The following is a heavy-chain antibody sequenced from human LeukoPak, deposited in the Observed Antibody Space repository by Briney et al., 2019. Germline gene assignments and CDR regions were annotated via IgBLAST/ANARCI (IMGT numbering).Heavy chain of an antibody. CDR3: ARDYRFAFDN. Sequence: GGSLRLSCAASGFIFSDYSMNWVRQAPGKGLEWVSYVGIDSGNTKYADSVKGRFTISGDNAKKSLYLQMNSLRVEDTAVYYCARDYRFAFDNWGQGTLVTVSS. J-gene: IGHJ4*02. CDR1: GFIFSDYS. CDR2: VGIDSGNT. V-gene: IGHV3-21*05.